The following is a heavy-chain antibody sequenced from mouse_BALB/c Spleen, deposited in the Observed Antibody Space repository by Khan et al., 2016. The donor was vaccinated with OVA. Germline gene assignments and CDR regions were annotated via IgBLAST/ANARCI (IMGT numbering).Heavy chain of an antibody. CDR2: IKYSGIT. D-gene: IGHD1-2*01. Sequence: EVQLQESGPGLVKPSQSLSLTCTVTGYSITSDYAWNWIRQFPGNRLEWMGYIKYSGITSYNPSLKSRISITRDTSKNHSFLQLNSVTTEDTATYDCASSGTISTAVVTDFDFWGQGTTLTVSS. J-gene: IGHJ2*01. CDR3: ASSGTISTAVVTDFDF. V-gene: IGHV3-2*02. CDR1: GYSITSDYA.